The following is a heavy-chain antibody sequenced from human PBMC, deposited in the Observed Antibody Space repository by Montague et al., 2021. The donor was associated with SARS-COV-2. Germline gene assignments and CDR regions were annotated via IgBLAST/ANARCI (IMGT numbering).Heavy chain of an antibody. CDR2: INHRGST. V-gene: IGHV4-34*01. D-gene: IGHD3-22*01. CDR3: ARGRQHINMVVVVVTGGEYYFDX. Sequence: SETLSLTCAVYDGSFSDYTLTWIRQRPGQGLEWIGEINHRGSTNYNPSLKIRVTISVDTSKNQFSLKLTSVTAADTAVYYCARGRQHINMVVVVVTGGEYYFDXWGQGTLVAVSS. J-gene: IGHJ4*02. CDR1: DGSFSDYT.